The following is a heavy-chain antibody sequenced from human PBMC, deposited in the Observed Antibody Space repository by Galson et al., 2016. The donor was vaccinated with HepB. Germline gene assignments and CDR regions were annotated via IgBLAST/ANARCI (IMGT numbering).Heavy chain of an antibody. V-gene: IGHV3-7*01. J-gene: IGHJ6*02. CDR2: LSPDGTDK. CDR1: GFTFNDYW. Sequence: SLRLSCADSGFTFNDYWMTWVRQAPGEGLEWVANLSPDGTDKRYAGSVKGRFTISRDNPNNSVFLQMSSLRAEDTALYYCARVDYTDEGINVWGQGTTVTVSS. CDR3: ARVDYTDEGINV. D-gene: IGHD4-11*01.